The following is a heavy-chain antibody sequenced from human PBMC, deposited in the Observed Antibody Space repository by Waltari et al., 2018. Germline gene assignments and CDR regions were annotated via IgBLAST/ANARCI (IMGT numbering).Heavy chain of an antibody. CDR3: ARQSGVAGFRDAYDI. Sequence: EMLLEHSVVEVEKPGDSLNISCHGSWYTFPSHLIAWVPQMRGKGLECMAIIYPGDSDIRYNPSFQGQVTISADKSTTTAFLQLISLKASDSAMYFCARQSGVAGFRDAYDIWGQGTMVIVSS. V-gene: IGHV5-51*01. CDR1: WYTFPSHL. D-gene: IGHD6-19*01. CDR2: IYPGDSDI. J-gene: IGHJ3*02.